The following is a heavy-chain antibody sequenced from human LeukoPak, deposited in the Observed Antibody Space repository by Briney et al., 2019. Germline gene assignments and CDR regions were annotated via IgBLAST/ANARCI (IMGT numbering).Heavy chain of an antibody. V-gene: IGHV4-34*01. Sequence: SETLSLTCAVYGGSFSGYYWSWIRQPPGKGLEWIGEINHSGSTNYNPSLKSRVTISVDTSKNQFSLKLSSVTAADTAVYYCARAFTYYDFWSGYLGRYFDYWAREPWSPSPQ. CDR1: GGSFSGYY. CDR2: INHSGST. J-gene: IGHJ4*02. D-gene: IGHD3-3*01. CDR3: ARAFTYYDFWSGYLGRYFDY.